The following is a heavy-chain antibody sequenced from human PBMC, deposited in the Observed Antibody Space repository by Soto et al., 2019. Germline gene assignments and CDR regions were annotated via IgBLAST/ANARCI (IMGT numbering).Heavy chain of an antibody. CDR1: GGSFSGYY. Sequence: SETLSLTCAVYGGSFSGYYWSWIRQPPGKGLEWIGEINHSGSTNYNPSLKSRVTISVDTSKNQFSLKLSSVTAADTAVYYCARAMVRGVIISRPWSDPWGQGTLVTVSS. V-gene: IGHV4-34*01. D-gene: IGHD3-10*01. CDR2: INHSGST. J-gene: IGHJ5*02. CDR3: ARAMVRGVIISRPWSDP.